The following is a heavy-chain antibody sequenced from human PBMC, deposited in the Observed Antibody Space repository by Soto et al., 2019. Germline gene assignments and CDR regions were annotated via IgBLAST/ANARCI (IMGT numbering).Heavy chain of an antibody. CDR3: ARIRIAAAGMGGFDY. J-gene: IGHJ4*02. CDR2: IYYSGST. Sequence: LSLTCTVSGGSISSSSYYWGWIRQPPGKGLEWIGSIYYSGSTYYNPSLKSRVTISVDTSKNQFSLKLSSVTAADTAVYYCARIRIAAAGMGGFDYWGQGTLVTVSS. D-gene: IGHD6-13*01. V-gene: IGHV4-39*01. CDR1: GGSISSSSYY.